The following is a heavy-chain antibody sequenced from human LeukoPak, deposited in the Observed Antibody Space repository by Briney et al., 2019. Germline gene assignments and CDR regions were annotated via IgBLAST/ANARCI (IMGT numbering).Heavy chain of an antibody. J-gene: IGHJ4*02. CDR1: GFTFSSYS. CDR2: ISSSSSYI. CDR3: ARDRKGDYYDSSGYYYSDY. V-gene: IGHV3-21*01. Sequence: GGSLRLSCAASGFTFSSYSMNWVRQAPGKGLEWVSSISSSSSYIYYADSVKGRFTISRDNAKNSLYLQMNSLRAEDTAVYYCARDRKGDYYDSSGYYYSDYWGQGTLVTVSS. D-gene: IGHD3-22*01.